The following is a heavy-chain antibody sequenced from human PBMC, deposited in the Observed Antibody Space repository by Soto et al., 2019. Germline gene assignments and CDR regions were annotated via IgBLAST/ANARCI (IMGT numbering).Heavy chain of an antibody. CDR2: ISYDGSNK. Sequence: GGSLRLSCAASGFTFSSYAMHWVRQAPGKGLEWVAVISYDGSNKYYADSVKGRFTISRDNSKNTLYLQMNSLRAEDTAVYYCARDKRYCSSTSCYYDYGMDVWGQGTTVTISS. CDR1: GFTFSSYA. CDR3: ARDKRYCSSTSCYYDYGMDV. D-gene: IGHD2-2*01. V-gene: IGHV3-30-3*01. J-gene: IGHJ6*02.